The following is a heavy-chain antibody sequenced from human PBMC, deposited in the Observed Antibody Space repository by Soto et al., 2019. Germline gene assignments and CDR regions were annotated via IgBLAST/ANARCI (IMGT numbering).Heavy chain of an antibody. CDR1: GFTFSSYW. CDR3: AKQRGSNGYDYFDY. V-gene: IGHV3-7*03. CDR2: VRQDGSQK. Sequence: GGSLRLSCEASGFTFSSYWMSWVRQAPGKGLEWVANVRQDGSQKYLVDSVKGRFTISRDNAKNSMYLQMNSLRAEDTAVYYCAKQRGSNGYDYFDYWGQGALVTVSS. D-gene: IGHD5-12*01. J-gene: IGHJ4*02.